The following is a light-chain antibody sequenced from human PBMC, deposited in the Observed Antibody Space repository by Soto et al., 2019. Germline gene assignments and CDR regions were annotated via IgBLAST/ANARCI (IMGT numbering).Light chain of an antibody. CDR2: YAS. V-gene: IGKV1-33*01. CDR1: QDISNY. CDR3: QQYDNLPPYT. J-gene: IGKJ2*01. Sequence: DIPMTQSPSSLSASVGDRVTITCQASQDISNYLNWYQQKPGKAPKLLIYYASNLETGVPSRFXGSGSGTDFTFTIISLQPEDIATYYCQQYDNLPPYTFGQGTKLEIK.